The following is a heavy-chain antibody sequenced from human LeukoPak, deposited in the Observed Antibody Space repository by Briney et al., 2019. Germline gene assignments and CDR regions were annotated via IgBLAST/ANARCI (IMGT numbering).Heavy chain of an antibody. CDR1: GFTFSNYG. V-gene: IGHV3-33*01. Sequence: PTGGSLRLSCAASGFTFSNYGMHWVRQAPGKGLEWVAVIWYDGINKYYTDSVKGRFTISRDNSKNTLYLQMNSLKTEDTAVYYCTTDAPGSYYYGMDVWGQGTTVTVSS. J-gene: IGHJ6*02. CDR3: TTDAPGSYYYGMDV. CDR2: IWYDGINK.